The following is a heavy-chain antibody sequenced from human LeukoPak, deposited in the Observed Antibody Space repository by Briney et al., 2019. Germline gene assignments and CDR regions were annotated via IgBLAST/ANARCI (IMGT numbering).Heavy chain of an antibody. CDR1: GFTFSSYA. Sequence: RAGGSLRLSCAASGFTFSSYAMSWVRQAPGKGLEWVGFIRSKAYGGTTEYAASVKGRFTISRDDSKSIAYLQMNSLKTEDTAVYYCTRVELDDFWSGYRSHFDYWGQGTLVTVSS. V-gene: IGHV3-49*04. CDR3: TRVELDDFWSGYRSHFDY. J-gene: IGHJ4*02. D-gene: IGHD3-3*01. CDR2: IRSKAYGGTT.